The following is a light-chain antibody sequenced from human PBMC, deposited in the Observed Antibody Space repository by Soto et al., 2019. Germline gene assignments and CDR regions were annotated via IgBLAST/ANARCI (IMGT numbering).Light chain of an antibody. CDR1: QSVSSN. CDR2: GAS. J-gene: IGKJ4*01. Sequence: EIVMTQSPATLSVSPGERATLSCRASQSVSSNLARYQQKPGQAPRFLIYGASTRATGIPARFSGSGSGTEFTLTISSLQSEDFAVYYCQQYDNWPLTFGGGTKVDSK. CDR3: QQYDNWPLT. V-gene: IGKV3-15*01.